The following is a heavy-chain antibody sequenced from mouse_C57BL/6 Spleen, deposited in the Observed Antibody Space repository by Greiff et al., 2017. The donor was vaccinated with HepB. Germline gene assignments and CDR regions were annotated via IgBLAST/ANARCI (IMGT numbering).Heavy chain of an antibody. J-gene: IGHJ1*03. CDR2: INPNNGGT. Sequence: EVQLQQSGPELVKPGASVKISCKASGYTFTDYYMNWVKQSHGKSLEWIGDINPNNGGTSYNQKFKGKATLTVDKSSSTAYMELRSLTSEDSAVYYCARAYYYGSSTGYFDVWGTGTTVTVSS. CDR3: ARAYYYGSSTGYFDV. V-gene: IGHV1-26*01. CDR1: GYTFTDYY. D-gene: IGHD1-1*01.